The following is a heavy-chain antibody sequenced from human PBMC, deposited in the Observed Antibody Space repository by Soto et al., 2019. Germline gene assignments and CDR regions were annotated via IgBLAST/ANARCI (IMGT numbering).Heavy chain of an antibody. V-gene: IGHV3-21*01. CDR2: ISCSGSYI. CDR3: ARDYYYDSSGYYAGFDY. CDR1: GFTFDDYT. Sequence: PGGSLRLSCAASGFTFDDYTMHWVRQAPGKGLEWVSSISCSGSYIYYADSVKGRFTISRDNAKNSLYLQMNSLRAEDTAVYYCARDYYYDSSGYYAGFDYWGQGTLVTVSS. J-gene: IGHJ4*02. D-gene: IGHD3-22*01.